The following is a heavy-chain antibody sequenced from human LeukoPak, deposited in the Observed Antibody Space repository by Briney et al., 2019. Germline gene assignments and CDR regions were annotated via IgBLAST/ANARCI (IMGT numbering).Heavy chain of an antibody. J-gene: IGHJ4*02. V-gene: IGHV3-30*03. CDR1: GFVFSSYW. CDR3: ARDSLGDPTYYFDY. Sequence: PGGSLRLSCAASGFVFSSYWMHWVRQAPGKGLEWVAVISYDGSNKQYADSVRGRFTISRDNSKNTLYVQMNSLRAEDTAVYYCARDSLGDPTYYFDYWGQGTLVTVSS. D-gene: IGHD3-10*01. CDR2: ISYDGSNK.